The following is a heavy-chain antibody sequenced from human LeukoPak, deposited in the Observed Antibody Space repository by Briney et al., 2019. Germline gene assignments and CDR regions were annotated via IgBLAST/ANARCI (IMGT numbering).Heavy chain of an antibody. CDR1: GFNFFTYG. CDR2: ISGTGGST. Sequence: GGSLRLSCAASGFNFFTYGMHWVRQAPGKGLEWVSSISGTGGSTDYADSVKGRFTISRDYSKNTLFLQMNSLRAEDTAVYYCAKGAYYYGSGSYCFDHWGQGTLVTVST. D-gene: IGHD3-10*01. CDR3: AKGAYYYGSGSYCFDH. J-gene: IGHJ5*02. V-gene: IGHV3-23*01.